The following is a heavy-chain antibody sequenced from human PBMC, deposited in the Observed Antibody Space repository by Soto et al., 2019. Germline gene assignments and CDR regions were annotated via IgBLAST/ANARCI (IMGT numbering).Heavy chain of an antibody. Sequence: GGSLRLSCAASGFTFSSYSMNWVRQAPGKGLEWVSYISSSSSTIYYADSVKGRFTISRDNAKNSLYLQMNSLRAEDTAVYYCARGSYYYFWSGYYAFDYWGQGTLVTVSS. D-gene: IGHD3-3*01. V-gene: IGHV3-48*04. CDR1: GFTFSSYS. J-gene: IGHJ4*02. CDR3: ARGSYYYFWSGYYAFDY. CDR2: ISSSSSTI.